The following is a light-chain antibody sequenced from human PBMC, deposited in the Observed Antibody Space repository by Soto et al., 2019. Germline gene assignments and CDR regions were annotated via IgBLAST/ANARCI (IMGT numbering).Light chain of an antibody. CDR2: DVS. CDR3: SSYTNSRTLV. CDR1: SRDVGAYNY. J-gene: IGLJ2*01. V-gene: IGLV2-14*01. Sequence: QSALTQPASVSGSPGQSITISCTGTSRDVGAYNYVSWYQQHPGKAPKLMIYDVSDRPSGVSTRFSGSKSGNTASLTISGLQAEDEDDYYCSSYTNSRTLVFGGGTKLTVL.